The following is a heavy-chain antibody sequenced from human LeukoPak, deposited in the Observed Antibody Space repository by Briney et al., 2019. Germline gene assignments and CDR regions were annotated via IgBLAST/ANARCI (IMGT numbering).Heavy chain of an antibody. D-gene: IGHD3-10*01. J-gene: IGHJ4*02. CDR3: ARVAIHYGSGAEPDY. CDR1: GFTLSNYD. CDR2: IDIPGNT. Sequence: GGSLRLSCAASGFTLSNYDMHWVRQATGKGLEWVSGIDIPGNTYYPDSVKGRFTMSRESAENSLYLQMNSLRAGDTAVYYCARVAIHYGSGAEPDYWGQGTLVTVFS. V-gene: IGHV3-13*01.